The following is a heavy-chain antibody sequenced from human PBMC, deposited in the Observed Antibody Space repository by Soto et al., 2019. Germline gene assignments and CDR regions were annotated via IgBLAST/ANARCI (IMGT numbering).Heavy chain of an antibody. D-gene: IGHD3-22*01. Sequence: XGSLGLYGAASGFTFSGKEESWVRQAPGKGLEWVSVIYSGGSTYYADSVKGRFTISRDNSKNTLYLQMNSLRAEDTAVYYCARAGERSFRYYDPSGYYSGGYYFDYCGQRTLVIVSS. CDR2: IYSGGST. J-gene: IGHJ4*02. CDR1: GFTFSGKE. V-gene: IGHV3-53*01. CDR3: ARAGERSFRYYDPSGYYSGGYYFDY.